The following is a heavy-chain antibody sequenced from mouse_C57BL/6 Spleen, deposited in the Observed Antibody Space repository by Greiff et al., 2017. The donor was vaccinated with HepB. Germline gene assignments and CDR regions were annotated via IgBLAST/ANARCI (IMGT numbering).Heavy chain of an antibody. CDR2: ISYSGST. D-gene: IGHD5-1*01. CDR1: GYSITSDY. V-gene: IGHV3-8*01. CDR3: ARYKYRNYYAMDY. Sequence: DVKLVESGPGLAKPSQTLSLTCSVTGYSITSDYWNWIRKFPGNNLEYMGYISYSGSTYYNPSLKSRISITRDTSKNQYYLQLNSVTTEDTATYYCARYKYRNYYAMDYWGQGTSVTVSS. J-gene: IGHJ4*01.